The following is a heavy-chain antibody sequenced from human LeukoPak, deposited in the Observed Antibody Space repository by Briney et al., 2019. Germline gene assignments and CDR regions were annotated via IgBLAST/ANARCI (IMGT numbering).Heavy chain of an antibody. Sequence: SVTLSLTCAVYGGSFSDYYWSWIRQPPGKGLEWIGEINHSGSTNYNPSLKSRVTISVDTSKNQFSLKLSSVTAADTAVYYCARGPEMAPYFDYCGQGTLVTVSS. V-gene: IGHV4-34*01. CDR3: ARGPEMAPYFDY. CDR1: GGSFSDYY. D-gene: IGHD5-24*01. CDR2: INHSGST. J-gene: IGHJ4*02.